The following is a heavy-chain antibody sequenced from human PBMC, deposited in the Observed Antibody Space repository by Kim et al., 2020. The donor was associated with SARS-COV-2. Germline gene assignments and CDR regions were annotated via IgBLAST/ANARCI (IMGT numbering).Heavy chain of an antibody. Sequence: GGSLRLSCAASGFTFSNAWMSWVRQAPGKGLEWVGRIKSKTDGGTTDYAAPVKGRFTISRDDSKNTLHLQINSLKTEDTAVYYCTTGYNYAFHDYWGQGTLVTVFS. CDR1: GFTFSNAW. V-gene: IGHV3-15*01. J-gene: IGHJ4*02. CDR2: IKSKTDGGTT. D-gene: IGHD1-1*01. CDR3: TTGYNYAFHDY.